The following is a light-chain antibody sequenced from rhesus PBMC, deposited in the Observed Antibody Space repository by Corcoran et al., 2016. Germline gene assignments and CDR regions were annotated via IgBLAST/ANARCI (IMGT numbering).Light chain of an antibody. Sequence: DIQMSQSPSSLSASVGDKVTITCRASQAINNALAWYQQKQGKAPELLIYAASGLESGVPSRFIGSRSGTDCTFTISSMQPEDFSTYYCQQGYRTPLTFGGGTKVELK. CDR2: AAS. CDR1: QAINNA. CDR3: QQGYRTPLT. J-gene: IGKJ4*01. V-gene: IGKV1-33*02.